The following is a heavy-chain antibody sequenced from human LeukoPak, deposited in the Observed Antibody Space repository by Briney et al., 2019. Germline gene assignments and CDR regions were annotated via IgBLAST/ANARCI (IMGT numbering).Heavy chain of an antibody. CDR3: AKDKDYDSSGNWFDP. Sequence: PGGSLRPSCAASGFTFDDYAMHWVRHAPGKGLEWVSRISWNSGSIGYADSVRGRFTISRDNAKNSLYLQMNSLRAEDTALYYCAKDKDYDSSGNWFDPWGQGTLVTVFS. D-gene: IGHD3-22*01. J-gene: IGHJ5*02. CDR1: GFTFDDYA. CDR2: ISWNSGSI. V-gene: IGHV3-9*01.